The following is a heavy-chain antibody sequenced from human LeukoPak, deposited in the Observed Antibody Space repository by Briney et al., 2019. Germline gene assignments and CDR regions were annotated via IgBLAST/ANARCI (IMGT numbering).Heavy chain of an antibody. CDR2: MNPNSGNT. Sequence: ASVKVSCKASGYTFTGYDINWVRQATGQGLEWMGWMNPNSGNTGYAQKFQGRVTITRNTSISTAYMELSSLRSEDTAVYYCARFPRYYDSSGYYWAYFDYWGQGTLVTVSS. CDR3: ARFPRYYDSSGYYWAYFDY. J-gene: IGHJ4*02. CDR1: GYTFTGYD. V-gene: IGHV1-8*03. D-gene: IGHD3-22*01.